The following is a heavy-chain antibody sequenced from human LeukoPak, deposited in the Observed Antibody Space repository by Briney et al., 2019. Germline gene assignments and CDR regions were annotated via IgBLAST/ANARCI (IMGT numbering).Heavy chain of an antibody. CDR2: INPNSGAT. CDR3: ARAHLIAAPGYNWFDP. Sequence: ASVKVSCKASGYTFTAFYIHWVRQAPGQGLQWMGWINPNSGATNFAQNFQGRVTMTRDTSINTAYMELSSLRSDDTAVFYCARAHLIAAPGYNWFDPWGQGTPVTVSS. D-gene: IGHD6-13*01. V-gene: IGHV1-2*02. CDR1: GYTFTAFY. J-gene: IGHJ5*02.